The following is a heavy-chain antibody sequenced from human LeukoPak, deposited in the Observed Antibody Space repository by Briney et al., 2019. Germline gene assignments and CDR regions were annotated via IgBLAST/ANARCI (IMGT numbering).Heavy chain of an antibody. Sequence: PGGSLNFSCAASGFPSIGNYLSWVPQAPGKGLEWVSVIYSGGTTYYADSVKDRFTISRDNSKNTLSLQMNSLRAEDTAVYYCASGAYWGQGTLVTVSS. CDR3: ASGAY. J-gene: IGHJ4*02. CDR1: GFPSIGNY. CDR2: IYSGGTT. V-gene: IGHV3-66*01.